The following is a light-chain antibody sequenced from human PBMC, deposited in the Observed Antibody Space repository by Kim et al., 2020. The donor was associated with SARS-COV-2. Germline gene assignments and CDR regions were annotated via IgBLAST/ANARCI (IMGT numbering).Light chain of an antibody. V-gene: IGLV4-60*03. CDR1: RGDSSYI. CDR3: ETWDSNTWV. J-gene: IGLJ3*02. Sequence: SVKRTCTLRRGDSSYIIAWHQQQPGKAPRYLMKLEGSGSYNKGSGVPDRFSGSSSGADRYLTISTLQSEDEADYYCETWDSNTWVFGGGTQLTVL. CDR2: LEGSGSY.